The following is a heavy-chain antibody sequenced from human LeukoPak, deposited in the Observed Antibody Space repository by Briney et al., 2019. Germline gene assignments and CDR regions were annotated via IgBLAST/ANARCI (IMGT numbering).Heavy chain of an antibody. CDR2: IIPIFGIA. Sequence: SVKVSCKASGGTFSSYAISWVRQAPGQGLEWMGGIIPIFGIANYAQKFQGRVTITADESTSTAYMELSSLRSEDTAVYYCARDKYPRTTNDAFDIWGQGTMVTVSS. V-gene: IGHV1-69*01. CDR3: ARDKYPRTTNDAFDI. J-gene: IGHJ3*02. CDR1: GGTFSSYA. D-gene: IGHD1-1*01.